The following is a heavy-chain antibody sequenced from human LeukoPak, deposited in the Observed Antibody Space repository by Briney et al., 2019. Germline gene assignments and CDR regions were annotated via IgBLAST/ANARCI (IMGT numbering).Heavy chain of an antibody. Sequence: SETLSLTCTVSGGSISSSSYYWGWIRQPPGKGLEWIGSIYYSGSTYYNPSLKSRVTISVDTSKNQFSLKLSSVTAADTAVYYCARGLTSGVTGFDYWGQGTLVTVSS. V-gene: IGHV4-39*07. D-gene: IGHD3-16*01. J-gene: IGHJ4*02. CDR2: IYYSGST. CDR1: GGSISSSSYY. CDR3: ARGLTSGVTGFDY.